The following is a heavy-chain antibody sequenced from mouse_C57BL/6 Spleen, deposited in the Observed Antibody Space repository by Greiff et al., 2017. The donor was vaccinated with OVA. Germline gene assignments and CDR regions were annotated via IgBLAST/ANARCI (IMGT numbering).Heavy chain of an antibody. J-gene: IGHJ2*01. Sequence: EVQLQQSGPELVKPGASVKISCKASGYSFTGYYMNWVKQSPEKSLEWIGEINPSTGGTTYKQKFKAKATLTVDKSSSTAYMQLKSLTSEDSAVYYCARTGQLRRDYYFDYWGQGTTLTVSS. CDR3: ARTGQLRRDYYFDY. CDR2: INPSTGGT. V-gene: IGHV1-42*01. CDR1: GYSFTGYY. D-gene: IGHD3-2*02.